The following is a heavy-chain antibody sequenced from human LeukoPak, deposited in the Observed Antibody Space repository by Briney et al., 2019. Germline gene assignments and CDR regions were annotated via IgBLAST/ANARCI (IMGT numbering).Heavy chain of an antibody. CDR2: INHSGRT. CDR1: GGAFSGYY. D-gene: IGHD3-10*01. CDR3: ARHPYGSGRYSETRYHSYYGMDV. Sequence: SETLSLTCAVYGGAFSGYYWSWIRQPPGKGLEWIGEINHSGRTNHNPSLRSRVTISVDRSKNQVSLKVSPVIAADTAVYFCARHPYGSGRYSETRYHSYYGMDVWGQGTTVTVSS. J-gene: IGHJ6*02. V-gene: IGHV4-34*01.